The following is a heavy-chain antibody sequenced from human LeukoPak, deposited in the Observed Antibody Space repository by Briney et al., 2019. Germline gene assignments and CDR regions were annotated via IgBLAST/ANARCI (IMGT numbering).Heavy chain of an antibody. V-gene: IGHV4-59*08. D-gene: IGHD1-26*01. CDR2: IYSSGST. CDR1: GGSISSYY. Sequence: PSETLSLTCMVSGGSISSYYWSWIRQPPGKRLEWIGYIYSSGSTNSNPSLKSRVTISVDTSKSQFSLKMTSVTAADTAVYYCARQGSGGRAFDIWGQGTMVTVSS. CDR3: ARQGSGGRAFDI. J-gene: IGHJ3*02.